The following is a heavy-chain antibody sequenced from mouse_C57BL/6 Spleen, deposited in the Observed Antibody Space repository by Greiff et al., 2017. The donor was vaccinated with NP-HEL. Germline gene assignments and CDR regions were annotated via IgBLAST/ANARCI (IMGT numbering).Heavy chain of an antibody. CDR3: ARDYSNYLYYFDY. CDR1: GYTFTDYY. J-gene: IGHJ2*01. V-gene: IGHV1-76*01. Sequence: VHLVESGAELVRPGASVKLSCKASGYTFTDYYINWVKQRPGQGLEWIARIYPGSGNTYYNEKFKGKATLTAEKSSSTAYMQLSSLTSEDSAVYFCARDYSNYLYYFDYWGQGTTLTVSS. D-gene: IGHD2-5*01. CDR2: IYPGSGNT.